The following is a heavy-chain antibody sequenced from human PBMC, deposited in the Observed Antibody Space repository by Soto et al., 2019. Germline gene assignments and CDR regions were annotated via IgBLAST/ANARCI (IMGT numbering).Heavy chain of an antibody. V-gene: IGHV3-30-3*01. Sequence: QVQLVESGGGVVQPGRYLRLSCAASGFTFSSYAMHWVRQAPGKGLEWVAVISYDGSNKYYADSVKGRFTISRDNSKNTLYLEMNSLRAEDTAVYYCARDNTGWGLHLFQHWGQGTLVTVSS. D-gene: IGHD3-16*01. CDR1: GFTFSSYA. CDR3: ARDNTGWGLHLFQH. J-gene: IGHJ1*01. CDR2: ISYDGSNK.